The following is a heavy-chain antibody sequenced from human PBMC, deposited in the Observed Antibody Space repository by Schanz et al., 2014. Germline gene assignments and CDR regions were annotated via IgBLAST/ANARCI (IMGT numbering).Heavy chain of an antibody. V-gene: IGHV4-31*03. CDR2: IYYRGNT. CDR1: GASISSGGYY. CDR3: ARVPEPGWFDP. Sequence: QERLQESGPGLVKPSQTLSLTCTVSGASISSGGYYWDWIRQHPGKGLEWIGFIYYRGNTYYNPSLKSRVSISLDPSKTQFFLNLNSLTAADTAVYYCARVPEPGWFDPWGQGTLVTVSS. D-gene: IGHD1-26*01. J-gene: IGHJ5*02.